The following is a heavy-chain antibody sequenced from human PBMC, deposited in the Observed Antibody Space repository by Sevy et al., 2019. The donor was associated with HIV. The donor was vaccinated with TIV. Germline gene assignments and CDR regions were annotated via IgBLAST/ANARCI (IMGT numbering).Heavy chain of an antibody. CDR2: IVAGSGNT. J-gene: IGHJ3*02. Sequence: ASVKVSCEASGFTFSRSAVQWVRQARGQRLEWIGWIVAGSGNTNSARGLKERVTITRDMSTSTVYLEVSSLRSEDTAVYYCAAERIYDILAHRAFDIWGQGTMVTVSS. V-gene: IGHV1-58*01. CDR1: GFTFSRSA. CDR3: AAERIYDILAHRAFDI. D-gene: IGHD3-9*01.